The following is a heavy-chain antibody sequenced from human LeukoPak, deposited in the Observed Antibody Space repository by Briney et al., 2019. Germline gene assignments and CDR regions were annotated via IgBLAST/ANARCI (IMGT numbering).Heavy chain of an antibody. D-gene: IGHD4-17*01. CDR1: GGSISTYY. V-gene: IGHV4-59*01. CDR2: MYYSGST. J-gene: IGHJ4*02. CDR3: ARTPATTWTNHFDY. Sequence: PSETLSLTCTVSGGSISTYYWNWIRQAPGKGLEWIGYMYYSGSTNYNPSLKSRVTISVDTSKNESSLKLSSVTAADTAVYYCARTPATTWTNHFDYWGQGTLVTVSS.